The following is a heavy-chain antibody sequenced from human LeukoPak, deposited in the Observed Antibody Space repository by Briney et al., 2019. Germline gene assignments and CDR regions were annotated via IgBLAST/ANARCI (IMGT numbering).Heavy chain of an antibody. Sequence: GASVKVSFKASGYTFTSSDINWVRQAAGQGLEWMGRINPNSGRTGYAQKFQGRVTMTENTSISTAYMELSSLRFDDTAVYYCARGRSGLAAAGTYDYWGQGTLITVSS. V-gene: IGHV1-8*01. D-gene: IGHD6-25*01. J-gene: IGHJ4*02. CDR2: INPNSGRT. CDR1: GYTFTSSD. CDR3: ARGRSGLAAAGTYDY.